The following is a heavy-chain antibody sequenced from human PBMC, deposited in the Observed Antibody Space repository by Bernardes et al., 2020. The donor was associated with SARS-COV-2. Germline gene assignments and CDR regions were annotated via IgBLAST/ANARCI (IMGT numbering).Heavy chain of an antibody. V-gene: IGHV3-64D*06. J-gene: IGHJ6*02. CDR1: VFTCSRYS. Sequence: GTLRLPLSASVFTCSRYSIHWVRPAPGKGLEYVSDISSNGGSTYYADSVKGRFTISRDNSKNTLYLQMSSLRAEDTAVYYCVKAPHYYYYYGMDVWAKGPRSPSP. CDR2: ISSNGGST. CDR3: VKAPHYYYYYGMDV.